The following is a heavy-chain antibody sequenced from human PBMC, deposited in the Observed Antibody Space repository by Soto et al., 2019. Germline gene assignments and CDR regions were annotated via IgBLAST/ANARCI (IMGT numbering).Heavy chain of an antibody. J-gene: IGHJ4*02. Sequence: SETLSLTCTVSGGSISSYYWSWIRQPPGEVLEWIGYIYYSGSTNYNPSLKSRVTISVDTSKNQFSLKLSSVTAADTAVYYCARNLPGRAGYIDYWGQVSLVNVSS. CDR3: ARNLPGRAGYIDY. D-gene: IGHD6-13*01. V-gene: IGHV4-59*01. CDR1: GGSISSYY. CDR2: IYYSGST.